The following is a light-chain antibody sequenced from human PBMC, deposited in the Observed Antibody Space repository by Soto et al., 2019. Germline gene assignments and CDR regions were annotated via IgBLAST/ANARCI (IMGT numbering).Light chain of an antibody. CDR3: HQYDDLPYT. Sequence: DIQMTQSPSTLSASIGDRVTITCRASQSISRWLAWYQQKPGKAPNLLISDASNLEAGVPSRFSGRGSGTHFTLTISSLQPEDIGRYFCHQYDDLPYTFGQGTRLQIK. CDR2: DAS. J-gene: IGKJ2*01. V-gene: IGKV1-33*01. CDR1: QSISRW.